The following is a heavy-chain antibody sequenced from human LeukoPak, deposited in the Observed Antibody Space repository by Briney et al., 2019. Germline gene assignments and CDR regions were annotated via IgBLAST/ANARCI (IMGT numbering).Heavy chain of an antibody. CDR1: GGSISSYY. V-gene: IGHV4-59*08. CDR2: IYYSGST. J-gene: IGHJ4*02. Sequence: SETLSLTCTVSGGSISSYYWSWIRQPPGKGLEWIGYIYYSGSTNYNPSLKSRVTISVDTSKNQFSLKLSSVTAADTAVYYCAGGYSYGSDYWGQGTLVTVSS. CDR3: AGGYSYGSDY. D-gene: IGHD5-18*01.